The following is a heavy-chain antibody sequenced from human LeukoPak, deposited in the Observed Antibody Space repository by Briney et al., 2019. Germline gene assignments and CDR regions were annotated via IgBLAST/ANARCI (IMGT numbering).Heavy chain of an antibody. CDR3: ARRAHTAMGLPYFDY. J-gene: IGHJ4*02. Sequence: SVKVSCKASGGTFSSYAISWVRQAPGQGLEWMGGIIPIFGTANYAQKFQGRVTITANESTSTAYMELSSLRSEDTAVYYCARRAHTAMGLPYFDYWGQGTLVTVSS. D-gene: IGHD5-18*01. V-gene: IGHV1-69*13. CDR2: IIPIFGTA. CDR1: GGTFSSYA.